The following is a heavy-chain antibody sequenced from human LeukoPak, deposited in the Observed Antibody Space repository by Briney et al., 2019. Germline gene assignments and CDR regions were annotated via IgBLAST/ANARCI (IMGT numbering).Heavy chain of an antibody. Sequence: SETLSLTCTVSGGSISSYYWSWIRQPPGKGLEWIGYIYYSGSTNYNPSLKSRVTISVDTSKNQFSLKLSSVTAADTAVYYCATTRMVRGVIGTRFDPWGQGTLVTVSS. CDR1: GGSISSYY. V-gene: IGHV4-59*01. CDR3: ATTRMVRGVIGTRFDP. CDR2: IYYSGST. J-gene: IGHJ5*02. D-gene: IGHD3-10*01.